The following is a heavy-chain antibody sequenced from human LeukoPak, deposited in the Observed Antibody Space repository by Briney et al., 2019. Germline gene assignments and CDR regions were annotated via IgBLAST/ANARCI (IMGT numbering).Heavy chain of an antibody. CDR1: GFTFSSYW. CDR2: IKQDGSEK. J-gene: IGHJ6*02. CDR3: ARDRVYYYYGMDV. Sequence: GVSLRLSCAASGFTFSSYWMSWVRQGPGKGLEWVANIKQDGSEKYYVDSVKGRFTISRDNAKNSLYLQMNSLRAEDTAVYYCARDRVYYYYGMDVWGQGTTVTVSS. D-gene: IGHD3-10*01. V-gene: IGHV3-7*01.